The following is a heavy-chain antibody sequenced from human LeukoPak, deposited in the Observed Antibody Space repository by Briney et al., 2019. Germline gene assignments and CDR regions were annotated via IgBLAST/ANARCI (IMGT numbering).Heavy chain of an antibody. V-gene: IGHV1-69*04. CDR3: AREAGGQLEPLNY. CDR1: GGTFSSYA. J-gene: IGHJ4*02. Sequence: SVKVSCKASGGTFSSYAISWVRQAPGQGLEWMGRIIPILGIANYAQKFQGRVTITADKSTSTAYMELSSLRSEDTAVYYCAREAGGQLEPLNYWGQGTLVTVSS. CDR2: IIPILGIA. D-gene: IGHD1-1*01.